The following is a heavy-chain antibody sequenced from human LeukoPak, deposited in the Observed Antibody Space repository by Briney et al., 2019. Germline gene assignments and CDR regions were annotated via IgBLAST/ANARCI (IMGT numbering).Heavy chain of an antibody. V-gene: IGHV3-21*01. D-gene: IGHD2-2*01. J-gene: IGHJ4*02. Sequence: GGSLRLSCAASGFTFSSYSMNWVRQAPGKGLEWVSSISSSSSYIYYADSVKGRFTISRDNAKNSLYLQMNSLRAEDTAVYYCARESYGVVVPAANDHWGQGTLVTVSS. CDR2: ISSSSSYI. CDR3: ARESYGVVVPAANDH. CDR1: GFTFSSYS.